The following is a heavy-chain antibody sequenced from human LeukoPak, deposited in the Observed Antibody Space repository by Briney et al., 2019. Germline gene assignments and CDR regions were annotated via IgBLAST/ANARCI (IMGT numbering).Heavy chain of an antibody. CDR3: AKGRVMSYYGSGVDI. J-gene: IGHJ3*02. CDR1: GFNFSIYS. D-gene: IGHD3-10*01. Sequence: VQPGGSLRLSCAASGFNFSIYSMNWVRQAPGKGLEWISYISGTSRTIYYADSVKGRFTISRDNSKNTLYLQMNSLRAEDTAVYYCAKGRVMSYYGSGVDIWGQGTMVTVSS. CDR2: ISGTSRTI. V-gene: IGHV3-48*01.